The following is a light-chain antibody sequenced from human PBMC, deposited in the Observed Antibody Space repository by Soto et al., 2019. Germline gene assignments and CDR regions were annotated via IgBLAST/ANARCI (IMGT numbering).Light chain of an antibody. J-gene: IGKJ2*01. CDR1: QSISSW. V-gene: IGKV1-5*01. CDR3: QQYNTYSGHT. CDR2: DAS. Sequence: DIQMTQSPSTLSASVGDRVTITCRASQSISSWLAWYQQKPGKAPKLLIYDASNLESGVPSRFSGSGSGTEFTLTISSLQPDDFATYYCQQYNTYSGHTFGQGTKLDTK.